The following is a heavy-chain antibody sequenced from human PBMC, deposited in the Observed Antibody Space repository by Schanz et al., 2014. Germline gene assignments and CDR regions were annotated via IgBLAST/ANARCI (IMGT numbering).Heavy chain of an antibody. Sequence: QVQLQESGPGLVKPSGTLSLTCVVSGGSISSGVWWTWARQSPGKGLEWIGYVYYSGSTNYYPSLKSRVTISVDTSKNQFSLKLNSVTPADTAVYYCARGRGSDWNYGTLDYWGQGTLVTVSS. D-gene: IGHD1-7*01. V-gene: IGHV4-4*02. J-gene: IGHJ4*02. CDR2: VYYSGST. CDR3: ARGRGSDWNYGTLDY. CDR1: GGSISSGVW.